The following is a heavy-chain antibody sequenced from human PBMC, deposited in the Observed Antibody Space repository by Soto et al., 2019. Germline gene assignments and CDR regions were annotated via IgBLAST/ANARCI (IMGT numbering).Heavy chain of an antibody. J-gene: IGHJ4*02. D-gene: IGHD3-10*01. Sequence: GESLKISCKGSEYSFTTYWIGWVRQMPGKGLEWMGIIYPGDSDTRYSPSFQGQVTISADKSISTAYLQWSSLKASDTAMYYCARRISSFDYGHFDYWGQGTLVTVSS. CDR1: EYSFTTYW. V-gene: IGHV5-51*01. CDR3: ARRISSFDYGHFDY. CDR2: IYPGDSDT.